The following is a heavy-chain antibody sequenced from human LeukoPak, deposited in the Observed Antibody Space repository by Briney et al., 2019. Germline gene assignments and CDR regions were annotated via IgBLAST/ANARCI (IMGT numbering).Heavy chain of an antibody. J-gene: IGHJ4*02. Sequence: ASVKVSCKASGYTFTSYGIIWVRQAPGQGLEWMGWISAYNGNTNYAQKLQGRVTMTTDTSTSTAYMELRSLRSDDTAVYYCARTYYDFWSGSTMDYWGQGTLVTVSS. CDR3: ARTYYDFWSGSTMDY. CDR1: GYTFTSYG. CDR2: ISAYNGNT. V-gene: IGHV1-18*01. D-gene: IGHD3-3*01.